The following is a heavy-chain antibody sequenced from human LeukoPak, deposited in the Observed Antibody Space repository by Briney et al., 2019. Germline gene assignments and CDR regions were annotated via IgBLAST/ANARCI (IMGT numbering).Heavy chain of an antibody. V-gene: IGHV1-2*02. J-gene: IGHJ4*02. CDR3: ARVSSSSPPYFDY. D-gene: IGHD6-6*01. CDR2: INPNSGGT. Sequence: ASVKVSCKASGYTFTGYYMHWVRQAPGQGLEWMGWINPNSGGTNYAQKFQGRVTMTRDTSISTAYMELSRLRSDDTAVYYCARVSSSSPPYFDYWGQGTLVTVSS. CDR1: GYTFTGYY.